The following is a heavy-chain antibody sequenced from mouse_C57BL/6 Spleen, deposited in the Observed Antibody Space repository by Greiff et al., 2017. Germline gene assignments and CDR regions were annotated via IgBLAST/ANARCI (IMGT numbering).Heavy chain of an antibody. Sequence: EVQLQQSGPVLVKPGASVKMSCKASGYTFTDYYMNWVKQSHGKSLEWIGVINPYNGGTSYNQKFKGKATLTVDKSSSTAYMELNSLTSEDSAVYYCARGGNYEGYYAMDYWGQGTSVTVSS. CDR2: INPYNGGT. V-gene: IGHV1-19*01. D-gene: IGHD2-1*01. CDR1: GYTFTDYY. CDR3: ARGGNYEGYYAMDY. J-gene: IGHJ4*01.